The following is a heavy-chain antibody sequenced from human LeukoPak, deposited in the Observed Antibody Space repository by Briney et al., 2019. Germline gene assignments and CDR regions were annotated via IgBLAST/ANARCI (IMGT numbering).Heavy chain of an antibody. D-gene: IGHD3-10*01. Sequence: GASVKVSCKASGYTFTYRYLHWVRQAPGQALEWMGWITPFNGSTNYAQKFQDRVTITRDRSMSTAYMELSSLRSEDTAMYYCARGSGSYPNWFDPWGQGTLVTVSS. CDR3: ARGSGSYPNWFDP. CDR2: ITPFNGST. J-gene: IGHJ5*02. V-gene: IGHV1-45*02. CDR1: GYTFTYRY.